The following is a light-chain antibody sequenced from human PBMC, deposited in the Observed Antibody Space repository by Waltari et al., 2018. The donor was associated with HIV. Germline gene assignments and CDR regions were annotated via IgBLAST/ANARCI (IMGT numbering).Light chain of an antibody. CDR1: SSNIGNDN. J-gene: IGLJ1*01. CDR3: VGWDASLSAYV. Sequence: QSVLTQPPSASGTHGQRVTISCSGSSSNIGNDNVSWYQQLPGTAPKLLIYKNYQRPSGVPDRFAGSKSGTSASLAISGLRSEDEADYYCVGWDASLSAYVFGTGTKVTIL. V-gene: IGLV1-47*01. CDR2: KNY.